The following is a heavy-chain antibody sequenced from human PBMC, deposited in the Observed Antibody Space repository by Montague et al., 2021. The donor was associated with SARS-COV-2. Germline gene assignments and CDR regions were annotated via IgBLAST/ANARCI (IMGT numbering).Heavy chain of an antibody. CDR3: ARVVVDASGWYHFDY. CDR2: HYNSGST. Sequence: SETLSLTCTVSGDSISRYYWGWIRQPPGKGLEWVGYHYNSGSTNXXPTLKSRIAMSVDTSENQFSLKLFSVTAADTAVYYCARVVVDASGWYHFDYWGQGALVTVSS. D-gene: IGHD6-19*01. J-gene: IGHJ4*02. V-gene: IGHV4-59*12. CDR1: GDSISRYY.